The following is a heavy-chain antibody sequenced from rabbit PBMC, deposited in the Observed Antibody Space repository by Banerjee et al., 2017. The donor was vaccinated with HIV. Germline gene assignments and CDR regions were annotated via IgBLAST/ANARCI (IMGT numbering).Heavy chain of an antibody. CDR3: ARDSSSSFSSYGMDL. D-gene: IGHD1-1*01. J-gene: IGHJ6*01. CDR1: GVSFSGSSY. Sequence: QSLEESGGDLVKPGASLTLTCKASGVSFSGSSYMCWVRQAPGKGLEWVVCIDAGSSGFTYFASWAKGRFTISKTASTTVTLQMTSLTAADTATYFCARDSSSSFSSYGMDLWGPGTLVTVS. CDR2: IDAGSSGFT. V-gene: IGHV1S40*01.